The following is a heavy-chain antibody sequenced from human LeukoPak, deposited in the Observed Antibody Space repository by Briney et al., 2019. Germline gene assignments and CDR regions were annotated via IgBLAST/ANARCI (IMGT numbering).Heavy chain of an antibody. V-gene: IGHV3-33*01. CDR3: ARDESSGSLHFDY. Sequence: GGSLRLSCAAPGVTFSNFGMHWVRQAPGKGLEWVAVIWFDGSNKYYADSVKGRFTISRDNSKNTLYLQMDSLRAEDTALYYCARDESSGSLHFDYWGQGTLVTVSS. D-gene: IGHD3-10*01. J-gene: IGHJ4*02. CDR1: GVTFSNFG. CDR2: IWFDGSNK.